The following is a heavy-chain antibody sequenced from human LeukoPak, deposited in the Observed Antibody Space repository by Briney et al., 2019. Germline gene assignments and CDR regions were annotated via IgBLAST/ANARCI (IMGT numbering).Heavy chain of an antibody. CDR1: GGSISSYY. J-gene: IGHJ5*02. CDR2: IYTGGST. Sequence: SETLSLTCTVSGGSISSYYWSWIRQPPGKGLEWIGYIYTGGSTNYNPSLKSRVTISVDTSKNQFSLKLSSVTAADTAVYYCARSSWYGGAHWFDPWGQGTLVTVSS. CDR3: ARSSWYGGAHWFDP. V-gene: IGHV4-4*09. D-gene: IGHD6-13*01.